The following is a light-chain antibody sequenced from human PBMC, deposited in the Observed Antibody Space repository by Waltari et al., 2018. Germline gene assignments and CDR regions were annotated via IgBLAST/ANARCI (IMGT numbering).Light chain of an antibody. CDR3: QQYYSNSLT. CDR2: WAS. CDR1: QTVLYSSNNKNY. Sequence: DIVMTQSPDSLAVSLGERATLNCKSSQTVLYSSNNKNYLAWYQKKSGQPPKLLISWASARESGVPDRFRGSGSGTDFTLTISSLQAEDVAVYFCQQYYSNSLTFGGGTRVEIK. J-gene: IGKJ4*01. V-gene: IGKV4-1*01.